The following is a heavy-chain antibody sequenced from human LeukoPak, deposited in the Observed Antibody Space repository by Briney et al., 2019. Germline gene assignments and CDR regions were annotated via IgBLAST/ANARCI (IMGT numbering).Heavy chain of an antibody. Sequence: ASVKVSCKASGYTFTSYGISWVRQAPGQGLEWVGWISAYNGNTNYAQKLQGRVTITTDTSTSTAYMELRSLRSDDTAVYYCARERENLRDGYSKPLDYWGQGTLVTVSS. J-gene: IGHJ4*02. CDR2: ISAYNGNT. V-gene: IGHV1-18*01. CDR1: GYTFTSYG. D-gene: IGHD5-24*01. CDR3: ARERENLRDGYSKPLDY.